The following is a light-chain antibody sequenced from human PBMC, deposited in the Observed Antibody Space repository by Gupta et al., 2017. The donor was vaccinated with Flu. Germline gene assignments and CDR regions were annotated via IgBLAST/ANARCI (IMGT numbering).Light chain of an antibody. CDR3: HRSYTAPLA. Sequence: PPSLSASLGDTVNITCRASHTIHNYLNWYQQKASKGPKFVISGASSFESPVSSRFSGTGSGPDFTLSIIRLQPEDFGTYYCHRSYTAPLAFGGGTKVEIK. CDR1: HTIHNY. V-gene: IGKV1-39*01. CDR2: GAS. J-gene: IGKJ4*01.